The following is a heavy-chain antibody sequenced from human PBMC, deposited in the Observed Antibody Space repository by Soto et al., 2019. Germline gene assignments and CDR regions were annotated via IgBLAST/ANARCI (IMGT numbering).Heavy chain of an antibody. D-gene: IGHD2-15*01. Sequence: QVQLVQSGAEVKKPGASVKVSCKASGYTFTSYGISWVRQAPGQGLEWMGRISGYNGNSNYAQNLQGRVTMTTDTSTSTAYMELRSLRSDDTAVYYCAREDIQDIVVVVVAPEGLGYWGQGTLVTISS. J-gene: IGHJ4*02. CDR3: AREDIQDIVVVVVAPEGLGY. V-gene: IGHV1-18*01. CDR2: ISGYNGNS. CDR1: GYTFTSYG.